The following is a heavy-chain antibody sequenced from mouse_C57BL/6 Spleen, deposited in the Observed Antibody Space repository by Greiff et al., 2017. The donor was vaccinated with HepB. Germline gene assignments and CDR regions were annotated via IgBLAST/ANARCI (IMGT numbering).Heavy chain of an antibody. J-gene: IGHJ1*03. V-gene: IGHV1-61*01. CDR1: GYTFTSYW. CDR2: IYPSDSET. D-gene: IGHD4-1*01. Sequence: VQLQQSGAELVRPGSSVKLSCKASGYTFTSYWMDWVKQRPGQGLEWIGNIYPSDSETHYNQKFKDKATLTVDKSSSTAYMQLSSLQSEDSAVYYCARANWEGYFDVWGTGTTVTVSS. CDR3: ARANWEGYFDV.